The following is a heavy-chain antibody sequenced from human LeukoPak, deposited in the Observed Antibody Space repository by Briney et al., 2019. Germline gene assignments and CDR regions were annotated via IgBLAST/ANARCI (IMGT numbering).Heavy chain of an antibody. J-gene: IGHJ3*02. CDR1: GGTLSSYG. D-gene: IGHD3-22*01. CDR3: ARSFRYYDSSGGAFDI. V-gene: IGHV1-69*05. CDR2: IIPIFGKA. Sequence: AVNVSCKASGGTLSSYGISWGRQAPGQGVGGRGGIIPIFGKANYAQKIQGRVTITTEESTKTAYMSISSLRSEDTAVYYCARSFRYYDSSGGAFDIWGQGTMVTVSS.